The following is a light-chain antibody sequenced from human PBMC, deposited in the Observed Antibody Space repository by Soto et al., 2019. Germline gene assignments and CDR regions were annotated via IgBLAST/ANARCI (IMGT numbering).Light chain of an antibody. CDR3: QQYGRPPRT. Sequence: IVVTQSPGALSLSPGERATLSCRASQVIDNSYLAWLQQRPGQAPRLLIYGAYNRATGIPDRFSGSGSGTDFTLTISRLEPEDSAVYYCQQYGRPPRTFGQGTKVEIK. CDR1: QVIDNSY. CDR2: GAY. J-gene: IGKJ1*01. V-gene: IGKV3-20*01.